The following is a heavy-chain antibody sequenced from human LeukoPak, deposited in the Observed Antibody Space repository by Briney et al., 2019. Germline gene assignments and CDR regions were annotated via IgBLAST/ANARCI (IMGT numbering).Heavy chain of an antibody. CDR1: GFTFSSYS. V-gene: IGHV3-21*01. CDR2: ISSSSSYI. CDR3: ARDMGGAARAGHDY. D-gene: IGHD6-6*01. Sequence: GRSLRLSCAASGFTFSSYSMNWVRQAPGKGLEWVSSISSSSSYIYYADSVKGRFTISRDNAKNSLYLQMNSLRAEDTAVYDCARDMGGAARAGHDYWGQGTLVTVSS. J-gene: IGHJ4*02.